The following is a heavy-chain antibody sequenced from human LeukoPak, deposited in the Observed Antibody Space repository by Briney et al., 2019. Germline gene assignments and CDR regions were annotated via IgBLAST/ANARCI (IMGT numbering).Heavy chain of an antibody. J-gene: IGHJ4*02. CDR1: GFTFNNYA. CDR2: ISRSGSPI. D-gene: IGHD6-19*01. CDR3: ARGAVAGTSPTDY. Sequence: GGSLRLSCAASGFTFNNYAMSWVRRAPGKGLEWVSYISRSGSPIYYADSVKGRFTISRDKAKKSLDLQMNSLRAEDTAVYYCARGAVAGTSPTDYWGQGTLVTVSS. V-gene: IGHV3-11*01.